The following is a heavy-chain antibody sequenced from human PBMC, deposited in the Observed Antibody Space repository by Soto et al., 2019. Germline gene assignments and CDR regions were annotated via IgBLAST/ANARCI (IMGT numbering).Heavy chain of an antibody. CDR3: ARDDALYCSGGRCYSLGY. J-gene: IGHJ4*02. V-gene: IGHV3-33*01. CDR2: IWYDGSNK. CDR1: GFTFSSYG. D-gene: IGHD2-15*01. Sequence: QVQLVESGGGVVQPGRSLRLSCAASGFTFSSYGMHWVRQAPGKGLEWVAVIWYDGSNKYYADSVKGRFTISRDNSKNTLYLQMNSLRAEDTAVYYCARDDALYCSGGRCYSLGYWGQGTLVTACS.